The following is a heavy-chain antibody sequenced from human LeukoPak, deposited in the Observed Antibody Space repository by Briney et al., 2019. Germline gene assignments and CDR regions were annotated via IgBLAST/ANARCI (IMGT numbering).Heavy chain of an antibody. CDR3: ARRGLVAGIYDLVYGFDI. CDR2: MNPNSDNT. D-gene: IGHD3/OR15-3a*01. CDR1: GYTFTSYD. Sequence: ASVKVSCKASGYTFTSYDINWVRQATGQGLEWMGWMNPNSDNTGYAQKLQGRLTITKNTSISTAYMELNSLTSEDTAVYYCARRGLVAGIYDLVYGFDIWGQGTMVTVSS. J-gene: IGHJ3*02. V-gene: IGHV1-8*03.